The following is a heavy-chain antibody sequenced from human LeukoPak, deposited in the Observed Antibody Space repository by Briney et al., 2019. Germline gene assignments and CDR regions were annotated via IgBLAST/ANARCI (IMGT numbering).Heavy chain of an antibody. J-gene: IGHJ4*02. V-gene: IGHV4-39*07. CDR3: ARGPPRKDYYDRNVFDY. Sequence: SETLSLTCTVSSGSISTSNYYWGWVRQPPGKALEWIGNIFYSGSTYYSPSLKSRVTISLDTSRNQFSLKLSSVTAADTAVYYCARGPPRKDYYDRNVFDYWGQGTLVTVSS. D-gene: IGHD3-22*01. CDR1: SGSISTSNYY. CDR2: IFYSGST.